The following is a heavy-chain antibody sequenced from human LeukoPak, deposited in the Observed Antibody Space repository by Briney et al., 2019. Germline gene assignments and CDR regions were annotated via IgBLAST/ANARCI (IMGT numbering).Heavy chain of an antibody. Sequence: GGSLRLSCAASGFTFNNYWIYWVRQVPGKDLVWVSRIDGDASRTNYADSVKGRFTISRDNVKNMVYLQMSSLTVEDTAVYYCARYCNGDTCDGALDLWGQGTLVTVSS. CDR1: GFTFNNYW. D-gene: IGHD2-15*01. CDR3: ARYCNGDTCDGALDL. CDR2: IDGDASRT. J-gene: IGHJ3*01. V-gene: IGHV3-74*01.